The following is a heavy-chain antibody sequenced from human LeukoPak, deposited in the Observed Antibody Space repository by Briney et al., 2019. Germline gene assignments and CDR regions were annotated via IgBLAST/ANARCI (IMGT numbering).Heavy chain of an antibody. D-gene: IGHD1-26*01. CDR3: ARGLRGSYGFVDY. V-gene: IGHV4-34*01. Sequence: SETLSLTCAVYGGSFSGYYWSWIRQPPRKGLEWIGEINHSGSTNYNPSLKSRVTISVDTSKNQFSLKLSSVTAADTAVYYCARGLRGSYGFVDYWGQGTLVTVSS. CDR1: GGSFSGYY. J-gene: IGHJ4*02. CDR2: INHSGST.